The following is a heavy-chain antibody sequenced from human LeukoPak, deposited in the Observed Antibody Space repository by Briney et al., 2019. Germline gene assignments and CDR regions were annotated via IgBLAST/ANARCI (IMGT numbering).Heavy chain of an antibody. V-gene: IGHV1-2*02. CDR1: GYISTDNY. CDR3: ARDLTANIDSSY. CDR2: INPKTGAT. Sequence: ASVKVSCKASGYISTDNYMHWVRQTPGQGLEWIAWINPKTGATAYAQRFQGRITVTSDTSINTAYMDLSSMTSDDTAVFYCARDLTANIDSSYWGQGTLVTVSS. J-gene: IGHJ4*02. D-gene: IGHD4-11*01.